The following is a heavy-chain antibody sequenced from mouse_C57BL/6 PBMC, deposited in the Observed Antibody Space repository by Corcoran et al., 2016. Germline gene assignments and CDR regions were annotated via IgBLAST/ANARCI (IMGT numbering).Heavy chain of an antibody. V-gene: IGHV9-3*01. D-gene: IGHD2-4*01. J-gene: IGHJ4*01. CDR2: INTYSGVP. CDR1: GYTFTTYG. CDR3: ARYYHDYDDGAMDY. Sequence: QIQLVQSGPELKKPGETVKISCKASGYTFTTYGMSWVKQAPGKGLKWMGWINTYSGVPTYADDFKGRFAFSLETSASTAYLQINNLKNEDTATYFCARYYHDYDDGAMDYWGQGTAVTVSS.